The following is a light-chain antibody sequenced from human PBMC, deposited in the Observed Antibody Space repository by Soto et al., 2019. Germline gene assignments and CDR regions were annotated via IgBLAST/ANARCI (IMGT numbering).Light chain of an antibody. V-gene: IGKV1-5*03. J-gene: IGKJ1*01. CDR1: QTISSW. CDR3: QQYTRWT. Sequence: DIQMTQSPSTLSASVGDRVTITCRASQTISSWLAWYQQKPGKAPKLLIYKASTLKSGVPSRFSGSGSGTEFTLTISSLQPDDFATYYCQQYTRWTFGQGTKVDIK. CDR2: KAS.